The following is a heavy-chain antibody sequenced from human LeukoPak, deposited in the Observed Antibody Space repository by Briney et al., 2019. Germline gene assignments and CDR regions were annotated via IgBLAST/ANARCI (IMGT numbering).Heavy chain of an antibody. Sequence: GASVKVSCKASGYTFTSYYMHWVRQAPGQGLEWMGIINPSGGSTSYAQKFQGRVTMTRDTSTSTVYMELSSLRSEDTAVCYCAREEYYYDSSGYLYYWGQGTLVTVSS. D-gene: IGHD3-22*01. CDR3: AREEYYYDSSGYLYY. V-gene: IGHV1-46*01. CDR2: INPSGGST. CDR1: GYTFTSYY. J-gene: IGHJ4*02.